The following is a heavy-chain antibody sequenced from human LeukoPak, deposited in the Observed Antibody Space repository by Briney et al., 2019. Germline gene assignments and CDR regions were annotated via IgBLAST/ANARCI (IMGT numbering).Heavy chain of an antibody. J-gene: IGHJ4*02. D-gene: IGHD4/OR15-4a*01. CDR3: ARRAGAYSHPYDY. Sequence: PGGSLRLSCAASGFTFSSYSMNWVRQAPGKGLEWVSSISFSGSYIYYADSLKGRITISRDNAKNSLFLQMDSLTAEDTAVYYCARRAGAYSHPYDYWGQGTLVTVSS. CDR2: ISFSGSYI. V-gene: IGHV3-21*01. CDR1: GFTFSSYS.